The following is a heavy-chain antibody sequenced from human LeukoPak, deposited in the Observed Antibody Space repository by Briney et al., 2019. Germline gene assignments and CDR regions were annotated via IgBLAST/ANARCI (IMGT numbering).Heavy chain of an antibody. CDR2: INLGGGTT. CDR1: GYTFTNYF. D-gene: IGHD6-13*01. Sequence: ASVKVSCKASGYTFTNYFIHWVRQAPGQGLEWMGIINLGGGTTDYAQKFQGRVTMTRDTSTGTVYMELSSLRSEDTAVYYCAREGRPIAAAGRGAFDYWGQGTLVTVSS. V-gene: IGHV1-46*01. CDR3: AREGRPIAAAGRGAFDY. J-gene: IGHJ4*02.